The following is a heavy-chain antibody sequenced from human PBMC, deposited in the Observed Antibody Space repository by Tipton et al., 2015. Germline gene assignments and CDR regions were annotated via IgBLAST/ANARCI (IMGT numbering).Heavy chain of an antibody. V-gene: IGHV4-39*01. D-gene: IGHD3-22*01. J-gene: IGHJ3*02. CDR2: IYYTGNT. CDR1: GGSISGSSYY. CDR3: ARLSPVVGYLLNAFDI. Sequence: TLSLTCTVSGGSISGSSYYWAWIRQPPGKGLEWIGHIYYTGNTYYTSSLKSRVTISVDTSKNQSSLNLGSVTAADTAVYYCARLSPVVGYLLNAFDIWGQGTMVTVSS.